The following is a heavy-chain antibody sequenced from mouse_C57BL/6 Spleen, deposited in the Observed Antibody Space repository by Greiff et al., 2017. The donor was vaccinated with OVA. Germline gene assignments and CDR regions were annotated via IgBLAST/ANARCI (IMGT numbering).Heavy chain of an antibody. V-gene: IGHV1-69*01. CDR1: GYTFTSYW. D-gene: IGHD2-5*01. J-gene: IGHJ3*01. Sequence: VQLQQPGAELVMPGASVKLSCKASGYTFTSYWMHWVKQRPGQGLEWIGEIDPSDSYTNYNQKFKGKSTLTVDKSSSTAYMQLSSLTSEDSAVYYCARSEYSNPAWFAYWGQGTLVTVSA. CDR3: ARSEYSNPAWFAY. CDR2: IDPSDSYT.